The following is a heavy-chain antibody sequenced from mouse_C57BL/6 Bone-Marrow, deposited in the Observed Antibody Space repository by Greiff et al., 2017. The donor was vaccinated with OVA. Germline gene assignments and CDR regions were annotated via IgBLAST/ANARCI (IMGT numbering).Heavy chain of an antibody. D-gene: IGHD1-1*01. Sequence: VQLQQPGAELVKPGASVKLSCKASGYTFTSYWMQWVKQRPGQGLEWIGEIDPSDSYTNYNQKFKGKATLTVDTSSSTAYMQLSSLTSEDSAVYYCARIPAYYYGSSYWYFDVWGTGTTGTVSS. V-gene: IGHV1-50*01. J-gene: IGHJ1*03. CDR3: ARIPAYYYGSSYWYFDV. CDR2: IDPSDSYT. CDR1: GYTFTSYW.